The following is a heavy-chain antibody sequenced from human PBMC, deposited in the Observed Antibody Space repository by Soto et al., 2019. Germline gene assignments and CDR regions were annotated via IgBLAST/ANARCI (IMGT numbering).Heavy chain of an antibody. J-gene: IGHJ4*02. CDR3: ATVDYYDSSGYPDY. D-gene: IGHD3-22*01. V-gene: IGHV4-34*01. CDR2: INHSGST. CDR1: GGSFSGYY. Sequence: SETLSLTCAVYGGSFSGYYWSWIRQPPGKGLEWIGEINHSGSTNYNPSLKSRVTVSVDTSKNQFSLKLSSVTAADTAVYYCATVDYYDSSGYPDYWGQGTLVTVSS.